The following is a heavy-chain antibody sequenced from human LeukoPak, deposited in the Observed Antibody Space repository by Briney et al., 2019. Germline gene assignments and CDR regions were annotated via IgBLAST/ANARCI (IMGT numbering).Heavy chain of an antibody. Sequence: ASVKVSCKASGYTFTGYYMHWVRQAPGQGLEWMGGIIPIFGTANYAQKFQGRVTITADKSTSTAYMELSSLRSEDTAVYYCARDQLYCGGDCYKYYGMDVWGQGTTVTVSS. D-gene: IGHD2-21*02. CDR2: IIPIFGTA. CDR1: GYTFTGYY. V-gene: IGHV1-69*06. CDR3: ARDQLYCGGDCYKYYGMDV. J-gene: IGHJ6*02.